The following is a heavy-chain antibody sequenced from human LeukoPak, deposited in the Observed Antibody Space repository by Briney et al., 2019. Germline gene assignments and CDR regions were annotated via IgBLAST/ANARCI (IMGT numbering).Heavy chain of an antibody. Sequence: SETLSLTCAVYIDSFSNYNWNWIRQTPPKGMEWSGEVNESGGTNISPSLRSRVILSVDTSKNQFSLKLISVTVADTAIYYCARGQGATVPQVGKNWFDPWGQGTRVTVSS. CDR3: ARGQGATVPQVGKNWFDP. CDR1: IDSFSNYN. V-gene: IGHV4-34*01. CDR2: VNESGGT. J-gene: IGHJ5*02. D-gene: IGHD1-26*01.